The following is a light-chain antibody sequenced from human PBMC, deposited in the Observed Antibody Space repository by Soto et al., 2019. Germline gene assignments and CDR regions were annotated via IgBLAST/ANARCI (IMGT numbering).Light chain of an antibody. J-gene: IGKJ3*01. CDR1: QSVTNNF. Sequence: IVLTQSPGTLSLSPGERATLSCGASQSVTNNFLPWYQQKPGQAPRLLIYGASSRATGVPDRFSGSGSGTDFTLTISRLAPGDFAVYYCQQYGTPLFTFGPGTKVDI. CDR2: GAS. V-gene: IGKV3-20*01. CDR3: QQYGTPLFT.